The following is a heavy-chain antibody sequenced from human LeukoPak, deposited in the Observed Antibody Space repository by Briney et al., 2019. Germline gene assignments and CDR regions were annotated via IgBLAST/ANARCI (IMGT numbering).Heavy chain of an antibody. Sequence: ASVKVSCKASGYTFTSYATNWVRQAPGQGLEWMGWINTNTGNPTYAQGFTGRFVFSLDTSVSTAYLQISSLKAEDTAVYYCARDGGWEYCSGGSCPYYYYYYMDVWGKGTTVTVSS. D-gene: IGHD2-15*01. V-gene: IGHV7-4-1*02. CDR1: GYTFTSYA. J-gene: IGHJ6*03. CDR3: ARDGGWEYCSGGSCPYYYYYYMDV. CDR2: INTNTGNP.